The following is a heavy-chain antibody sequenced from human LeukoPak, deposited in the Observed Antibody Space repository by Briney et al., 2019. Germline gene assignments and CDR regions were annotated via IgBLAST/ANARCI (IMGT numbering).Heavy chain of an antibody. J-gene: IGHJ4*02. V-gene: IGHV3-21*01. CDR3: ARGGRGYSYGF. D-gene: IGHD5-18*01. CDR1: GFTFSSYS. Sequence: GGSLRLSXAASGFTFSSYSMNWVRQAPGKGLEWVSSISSSSSYIYYADSVKGRFTISRDNAKNSLYLQMNSLRAEDTAVYYCARGGRGYSYGFWGQGTLVTVSS. CDR2: ISSSSSYI.